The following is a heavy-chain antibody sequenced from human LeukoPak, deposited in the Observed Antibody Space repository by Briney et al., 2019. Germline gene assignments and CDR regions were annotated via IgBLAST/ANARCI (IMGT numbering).Heavy chain of an antibody. D-gene: IGHD2-15*01. V-gene: IGHV3-23*01. Sequence: GGSLRLSCAASGFTFSSYGMSWVRQAPGKGLEGVSAISGSGGSTYYADSVKGRFTISRDNSNNTLYLQMNSLRAEDTAVYYCAKDNLGWYCSGGSCYTSGAEYFQHWGQGTLVTVSS. J-gene: IGHJ1*01. CDR2: ISGSGGST. CDR3: AKDNLGWYCSGGSCYTSGAEYFQH. CDR1: GFTFSSYG.